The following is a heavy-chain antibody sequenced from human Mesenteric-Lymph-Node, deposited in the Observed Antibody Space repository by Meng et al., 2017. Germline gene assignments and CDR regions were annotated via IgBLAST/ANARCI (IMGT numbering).Heavy chain of an antibody. CDR1: GFTFSSYA. J-gene: IGHJ4*02. V-gene: IGHV3-48*04. Sequence: VQLGGSGGGLVQPWGPLSLSCAASGFTFSSYAMSWVRQAPGKGLEWVSYIGISGRAIYYADSAKGRFTISRDNAKNSLYLQMNSLRAEDTAVYYCATRGEHLYWGQGTLVTVSS. CDR3: ATRGEHLY. CDR2: IGISGRAI. D-gene: IGHD2-21*01.